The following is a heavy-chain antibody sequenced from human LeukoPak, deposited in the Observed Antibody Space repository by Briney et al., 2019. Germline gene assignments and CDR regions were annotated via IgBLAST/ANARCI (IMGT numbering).Heavy chain of an antibody. D-gene: IGHD5-18*01. Sequence: PGGSLRLSCAASGFTFSGYPIHWVRQAPGKGLEWVAVISYDGSNKYYADSVKGRFTISRDNSKNTLYLQMNSLRAEDTAVYYCAKNKERGYSYGYSDYWGQGTLVTVSS. J-gene: IGHJ4*02. CDR2: ISYDGSNK. CDR1: GFTFSGYP. CDR3: AKNKERGYSYGYSDY. V-gene: IGHV3-30-3*02.